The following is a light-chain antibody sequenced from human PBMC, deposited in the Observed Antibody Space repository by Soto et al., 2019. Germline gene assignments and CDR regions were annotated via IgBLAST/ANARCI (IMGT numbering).Light chain of an antibody. J-gene: IGLJ2*01. Sequence: QAVVTQEPSFSVSPGGTVTLTCGLRSVSVSTSYFPSWYQQTPGQAPRTLIYSTNTRSSGVPDRFSGSILGNKAALTITGAQADDESNYYCVLYMGSGVWVFGGGTKLTVL. CDR2: STN. V-gene: IGLV8-61*01. CDR1: SVSVSTSYF. CDR3: VLYMGSGVWV.